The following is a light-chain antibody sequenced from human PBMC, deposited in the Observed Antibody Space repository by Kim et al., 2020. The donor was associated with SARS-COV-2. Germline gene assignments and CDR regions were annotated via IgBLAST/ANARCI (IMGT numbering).Light chain of an antibody. CDR2: AAS. J-gene: IGKJ3*01. CDR1: QGISTW. V-gene: IGKV1-12*01. CDR3: KQSYSLQPT. Sequence: DIQMTQSPSSVSASVGDKVTITCRASQGISTWLAWYQQKPGKAPKLLIYAASDLQSGVPSRFSGSGSGTDFTLTINNLQPEDFATYSWKQSYSLQPTFGPGTKVDIK.